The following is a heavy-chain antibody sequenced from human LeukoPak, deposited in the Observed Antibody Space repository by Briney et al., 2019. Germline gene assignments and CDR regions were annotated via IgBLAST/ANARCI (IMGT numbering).Heavy chain of an antibody. CDR2: IYYSGST. J-gene: IGHJ4*02. Sequence: PSETLSLTCTVSGGSISSSSYYWGWIRQPPGKGLEWIGCIYYSGSTYYNPSLKSRVTISVDTSKNQFSLKLSSVTAADTAVYYCARALNYGYLDYWGQGTLVTVSS. D-gene: IGHD1-7*01. V-gene: IGHV4-39*01. CDR3: ARALNYGYLDY. CDR1: GGSISSSSYY.